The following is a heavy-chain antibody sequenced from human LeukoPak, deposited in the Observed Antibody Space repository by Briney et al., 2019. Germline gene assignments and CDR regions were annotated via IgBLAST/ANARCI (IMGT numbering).Heavy chain of an antibody. CDR3: ATAPVGSYLYWYFDL. V-gene: IGHV1-24*01. CDR2: FDPEDGET. D-gene: IGHD1-26*01. J-gene: IGHJ2*01. CDR1: GYTLTELS. Sequence: GASVKVSCKVSGYTLTELSMHWVRQAPGKGLEWMGGFDPEDGETIYAQKFQGRVTMTEDTSTDTACMELSSLRSEDTAVYYCATAPVGSYLYWYFDLWGRGTLVTVSS.